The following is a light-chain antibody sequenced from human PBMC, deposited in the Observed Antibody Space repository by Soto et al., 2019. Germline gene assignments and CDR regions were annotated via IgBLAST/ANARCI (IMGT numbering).Light chain of an antibody. J-gene: IGKJ4*01. V-gene: IGKV3-11*01. CDR2: DAS. CDR1: QSCSSY. Sequence: EIVLTQSPATLSLSPGERATLSCRASQSCSSYLACDQQKTVQDPRLLISDASNSATAIPARFSGSGSATAFTFTVSSLVPEDSAVYYCQQRRDWPHCLGGGTKFEI. CDR3: QQRRDWPHC.